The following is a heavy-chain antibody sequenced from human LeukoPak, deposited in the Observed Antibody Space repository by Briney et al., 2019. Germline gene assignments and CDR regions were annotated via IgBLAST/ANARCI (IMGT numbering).Heavy chain of an antibody. CDR3: ARDTIGGYFDY. V-gene: IGHV4-31*03. D-gene: IGHD2-15*01. Sequence: SETLSLTCTVSGGSISSGGYYWSWIRQHPGKGLEWNGYIYYSGSTYYNPSLKSRITISVDTSKNQFSLKLSSVTAADTAVYDCARDTIGGYFDYWGQGTLVTVSS. CDR2: IYYSGST. CDR1: GGSISSGGYY. J-gene: IGHJ4*02.